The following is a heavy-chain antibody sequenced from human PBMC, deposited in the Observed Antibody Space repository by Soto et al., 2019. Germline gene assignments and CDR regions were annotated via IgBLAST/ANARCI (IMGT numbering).Heavy chain of an antibody. J-gene: IGHJ5*02. CDR3: AKSDIVVVPAAMFFDP. Sequence: PGGSLRLSCAASGFTFSSYAMSWVRQAPGKGLEWVSAISGSGGSTYYADSVKGRFTISRDNSKNTLYLQMNSLRAEDTAVYYCAKSDIVVVPAAMFFDPWGQGTLVTVS. CDR2: ISGSGGST. V-gene: IGHV3-23*01. CDR1: GFTFSSYA. D-gene: IGHD2-2*01.